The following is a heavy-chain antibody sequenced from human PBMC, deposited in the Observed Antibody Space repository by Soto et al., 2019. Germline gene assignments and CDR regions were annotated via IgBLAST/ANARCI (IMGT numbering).Heavy chain of an antibody. CDR1: GYSIRNGYY. J-gene: IGHJ5*02. Sequence: PSETLSLTCAVSGYSIRNGYYWGWIRQPPGKGLEWIGTIYHSGSTYYNPSLKSRVTISVDASENHFSLKLSSVTAADTAVYYCARVGPYCGGDCYSPPPWGQGTLVPVSS. D-gene: IGHD2-21*02. CDR3: ARVGPYCGGDCYSPPP. CDR2: IYHSGST. V-gene: IGHV4-38-2*01.